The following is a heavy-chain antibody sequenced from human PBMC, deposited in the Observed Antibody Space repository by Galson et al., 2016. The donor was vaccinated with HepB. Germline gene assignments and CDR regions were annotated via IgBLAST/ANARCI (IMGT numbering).Heavy chain of an antibody. D-gene: IGHD3-22*01. CDR2: IDPTDSYT. V-gene: IGHV5-10-1*01. J-gene: IGHJ2*01. CDR1: GFSFTSYW. CDR3: AMLFDRGGYPLWYFDL. Sequence: QSGAEVKKPGESLRISCKGSGFSFTSYWINWVRQMPGKGLEWMGRIDPTDSYTNYSPSFQGHVSISVDKSIDTAYLQWRSLKASDTAFYYCAMLFDRGGYPLWYFDLWGRGTLVTVSS.